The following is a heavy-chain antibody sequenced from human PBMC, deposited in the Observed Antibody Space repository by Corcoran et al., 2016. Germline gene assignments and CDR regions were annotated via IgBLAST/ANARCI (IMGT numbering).Heavy chain of an antibody. J-gene: IGHJ4*02. D-gene: IGHD3-22*01. Sequence: QVRLVESGGGVVQPGRSLRLSCAASGFTFSSYGMHWVRQAPGKGLEWVAVISYDGSNKYYADSVKGRFTISRDNSKNTLYLQMNSLRAEDTAVYYCAKPLGRYYYDSSGPNYYFDYWGQGTLVTVSS. CDR3: AKPLGRYYYDSSGPNYYFDY. CDR2: ISYDGSNK. CDR1: GFTFSSYG. V-gene: IGHV3-30*18.